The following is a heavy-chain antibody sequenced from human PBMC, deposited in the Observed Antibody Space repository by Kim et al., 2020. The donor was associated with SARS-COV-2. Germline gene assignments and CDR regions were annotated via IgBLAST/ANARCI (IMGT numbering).Heavy chain of an antibody. CDR1: GYTFTSYG. CDR2: ISAYNGNT. J-gene: IGHJ6*02. CDR3: ARVCSSTSCYIPWYYYYYGMDV. Sequence: ASVKVSCKASGYTFTSYGISWVRQAPGQGLEWMGWISAYNGNTNYAQKLQGRVTMTTDTSTSTAYMELRSLRSDDTAVYYCARVCSSTSCYIPWYYYYYGMDVWGQGTTVTVSS. D-gene: IGHD2-2*02. V-gene: IGHV1-18*01.